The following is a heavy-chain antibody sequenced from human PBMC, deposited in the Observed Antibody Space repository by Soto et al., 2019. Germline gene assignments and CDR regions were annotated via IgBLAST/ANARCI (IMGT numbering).Heavy chain of an antibody. D-gene: IGHD3-22*01. Sequence: ASVKVSCKTSGYSFAAYGLAWLRQAPGQRPEWLGWVSTNDDRTNYAQKFQGRVTMTTDRSSTTTYMELRSLRGDDTAVYYCARELNTESSAYYSFAFWGQGTLVTVSS. CDR2: VSTNDDRT. V-gene: IGHV1-18*01. CDR1: GYSFAAYG. J-gene: IGHJ4*02. CDR3: ARELNTESSAYYSFAF.